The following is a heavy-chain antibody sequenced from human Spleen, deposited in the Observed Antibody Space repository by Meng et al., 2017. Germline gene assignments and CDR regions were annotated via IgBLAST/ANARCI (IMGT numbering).Heavy chain of an antibody. CDR3: ARSGYSSSWYFDY. Sequence: GGSLRLSCAASGFTFSVSWMTWVRQAPGKGLEWVANIKQDGSEKYYVGSVKGRFTISRDNAKNSLFLQMNSLRAEDTAVYYCARSGYSSSWYFDYWGPGTLVTVSS. D-gene: IGHD6-13*01. V-gene: IGHV3-7*01. CDR2: IKQDGSEK. J-gene: IGHJ4*02. CDR1: GFTFSVSW.